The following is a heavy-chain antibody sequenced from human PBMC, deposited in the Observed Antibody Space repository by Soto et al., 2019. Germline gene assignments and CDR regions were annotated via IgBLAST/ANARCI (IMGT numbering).Heavy chain of an antibody. CDR2: ISGSGGST. J-gene: IGHJ6*02. D-gene: IGHD4-17*01. Sequence: PGGSLRLSCAASGFTFSSYAMSWVRQAPGKGLEWVSAISGSGGSTYYADSVKGRFTISRDNSKNTLYLQMNSLRAEDTAVYYCAKAGEVTTSMVRLMDVWGQGTTVTVSS. CDR1: GFTFSSYA. V-gene: IGHV3-23*01. CDR3: AKAGEVTTSMVRLMDV.